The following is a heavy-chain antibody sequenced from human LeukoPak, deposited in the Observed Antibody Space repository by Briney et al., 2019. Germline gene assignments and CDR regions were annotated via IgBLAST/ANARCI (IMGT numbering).Heavy chain of an antibody. J-gene: IGHJ5*02. CDR1: GGSISSYY. CDR2: IYTSGST. D-gene: IGHD5-12*01. CDR3: ARALTGYDSRLGNWFDP. Sequence: SETLSLTCTVSGGSISSYYWSWIRQPAGKGLEWIGRIYTSGSTNYNPSLKSRVTMSVDTSKNQFSLKLSSVTAADTAVYYCARALTGYDSRLGNWFDPWGQGTLVTVSS. V-gene: IGHV4-4*07.